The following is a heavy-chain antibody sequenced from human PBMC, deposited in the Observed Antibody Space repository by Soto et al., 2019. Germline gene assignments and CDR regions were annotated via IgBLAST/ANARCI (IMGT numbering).Heavy chain of an antibody. V-gene: IGHV1-69*06. J-gene: IGHJ4*02. D-gene: IGHD3-9*01. CDR3: ARDRRGYFDWFPDY. CDR1: GGTFSSYA. CDR2: IIPIFGTA. Sequence: GFSVKVSCKASGGTFSSYAISWVRQAPGQGLEWMGGIIPIFGTANYAQKFQGRVTVTADKSTSTAYMELSSLRSEDTAVYYCARDRRGYFDWFPDYWGQGTLVTVSS.